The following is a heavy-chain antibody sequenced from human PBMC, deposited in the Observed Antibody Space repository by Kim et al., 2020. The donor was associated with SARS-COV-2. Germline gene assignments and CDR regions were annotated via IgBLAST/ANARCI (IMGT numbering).Heavy chain of an antibody. V-gene: IGHV1-69*02. D-gene: IGHD6-6*01. Sequence: NYAQKFQGRVTITADNSTSTAYMEVSSLRFEDTAVYYCASLAARPYYFDYWGQGTLLTVSS. J-gene: IGHJ4*02. CDR3: ASLAARPYYFDY.